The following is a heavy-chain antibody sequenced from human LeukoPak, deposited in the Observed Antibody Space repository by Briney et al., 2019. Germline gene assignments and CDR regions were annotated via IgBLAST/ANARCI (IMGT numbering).Heavy chain of an antibody. CDR2: TNSSAGYI. CDR3: ARGPTYYDPSGFYSEY. J-gene: IGHJ4*02. CDR1: GFTFSTYS. D-gene: IGHD3-22*01. V-gene: IGHV3-21*01. Sequence: GGSLRLSCAASGFTFSTYSMNWVRQAPGKGLEWVSSTNSSAGYIYYADSVKGRFTISRDNAKNSLYLQMNSLRAEDTAVYYCARGPTYYDPSGFYSEYWGQGTLVTVSS.